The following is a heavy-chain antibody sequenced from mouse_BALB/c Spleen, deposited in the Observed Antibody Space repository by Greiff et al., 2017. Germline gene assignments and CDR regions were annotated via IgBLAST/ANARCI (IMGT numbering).Heavy chain of an antibody. CDR2: ISSGGSYT. V-gene: IGHV5-9-4*01. Sequence: EVNVVESGGGLVKPGGSLKLSCAASGFTFSSYAMSWVRQSPEKRLEWVAEISSGGSYTYYPDTVTGRFTISRDNAKNTLYLEMSSLRSEDTAMYYCARDKDYRYDGAMDYWGQGTSVTVSS. CDR3: ARDKDYRYDGAMDY. J-gene: IGHJ4*01. D-gene: IGHD2-14*01. CDR1: GFTFSSYA.